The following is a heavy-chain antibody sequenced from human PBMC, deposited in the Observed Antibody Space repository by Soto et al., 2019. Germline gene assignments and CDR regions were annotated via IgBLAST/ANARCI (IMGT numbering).Heavy chain of an antibody. CDR1: GFTFSSYW. CDR2: IDNDGSST. J-gene: IGHJ4*02. V-gene: IGHV3-74*01. Sequence: EVQLVESGGGLIQPGGSLRLSCAASGFTFSSYWMHWVRQAPGKGLVWVSRIDNDGSSTTYADSVKGRFTISRDNAKNTWNLQMNSLRAAATAVSYCAGGLAGGGGKLTGDYWGQGTLVTVSS. D-gene: IGHD3-9*01. CDR3: AGGLAGGGGKLTGDY.